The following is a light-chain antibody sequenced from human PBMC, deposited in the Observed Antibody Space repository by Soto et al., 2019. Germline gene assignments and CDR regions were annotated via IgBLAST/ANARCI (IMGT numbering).Light chain of an antibody. V-gene: IGKV1-5*03. CDR1: QSISSW. Sequence: DIPMTQSPSTLSSSVGDRVTITCRASQSISSWLAWYQQRPGKAPKLLIYKASSLESGVPSRFSGSGSGTEFTLTISSLQPDDSATYYCQQYDNGWTFGQGTKVEI. CDR2: KAS. J-gene: IGKJ1*01. CDR3: QQYDNGWT.